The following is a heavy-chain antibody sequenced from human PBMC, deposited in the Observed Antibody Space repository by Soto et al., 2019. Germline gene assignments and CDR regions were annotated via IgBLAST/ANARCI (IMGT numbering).Heavy chain of an antibody. CDR1: GDTLTNFD. D-gene: IGHD5-18*01. V-gene: IGHV1-18*01. CDR3: AVDPVRVYTPTPRTY. CDR2: ISAYNGNT. J-gene: IGHJ4*02. Sequence: QVQLVQSGAEVKKPGASVKVSCKASGDTLTNFDISWVRQAPGQGLEWMGWISAYNGNTQYTQKFQGRVTMTTDTSTSTAYRKLRSLSSDDTAVYYCAVDPVRVYTPTPRTYWGQGTLVTVSS.